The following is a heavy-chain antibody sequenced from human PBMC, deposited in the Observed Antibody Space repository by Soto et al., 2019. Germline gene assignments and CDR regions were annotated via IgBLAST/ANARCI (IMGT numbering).Heavy chain of an antibody. V-gene: IGHV3-74*01. J-gene: IGHJ5*02. D-gene: IGHD5-18*01. CDR1: GFTFSTYW. CDR2: IRGDGSST. CDR3: ARGEASRYGLGDS. Sequence: GSLRLSCAASGFTFSTYWMHWVRQAPGKGLVWVSHIRGDGSSTTYADSVKGRFTISRDNAKDTLFLELNNLRVEDTAVYYCARGEASRYGLGDSWGQGTLVTGSS.